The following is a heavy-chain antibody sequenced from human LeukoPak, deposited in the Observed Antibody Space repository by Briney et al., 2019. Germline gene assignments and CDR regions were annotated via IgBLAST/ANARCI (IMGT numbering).Heavy chain of an antibody. CDR3: VKDREMGSGWAYFQH. CDR1: VFILSSYW. CDR2: ITSDGSST. V-gene: IGHV3-74*01. J-gene: IGHJ1*01. Sequence: GGSLRLSCAASVFILSSYWMHWVRQAPGKGLVWVSRITSDGSSTIYADSVKGRFTISRDNSKNTLYLQMSSLRPEDTAVYYCVKDREMGSGWAYFQHWGQGTLVTVSS. D-gene: IGHD6-19*01.